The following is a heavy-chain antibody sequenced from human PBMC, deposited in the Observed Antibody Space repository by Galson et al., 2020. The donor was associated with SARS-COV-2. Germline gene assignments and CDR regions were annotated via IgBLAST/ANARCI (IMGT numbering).Heavy chain of an antibody. J-gene: IGHJ6*03. D-gene: IGHD5-12*01. CDR1: GYTFTSYG. V-gene: IGHV1-18*01. CDR2: ISAYNGNT. CDR3: ARLGGYSGYDYVPYYYYYMDV. Sequence: ASVKVSCKASGYTFTSYGISWVRQAPGQGLEGMGWISAYNGNTNYAQKLQGRVTMTTDTSTSTAYMELRSLGSDDTAVYYCARLGGYSGYDYVPYYYYYMDVWGKGTTVTISS.